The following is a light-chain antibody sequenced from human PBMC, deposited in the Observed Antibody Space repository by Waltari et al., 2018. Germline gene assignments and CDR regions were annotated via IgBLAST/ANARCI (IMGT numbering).Light chain of an antibody. Sequence: QSALTQPASVSGSPGQSLTISSAGTSSDAGFYNYVSWYQQHPGKAPKLRIYDVSGRPSGVSNRFSGSKSGNTASLTISGLQAEDEADYYCNSYAGSSSWVFGGGTKLTVL. J-gene: IGLJ3*02. CDR2: DVS. CDR3: NSYAGSSSWV. V-gene: IGLV2-14*01. CDR1: SSDAGFYNY.